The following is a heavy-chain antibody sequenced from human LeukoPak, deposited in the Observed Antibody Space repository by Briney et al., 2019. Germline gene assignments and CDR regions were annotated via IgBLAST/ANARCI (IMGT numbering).Heavy chain of an antibody. CDR2: SDPEDGET. V-gene: IGHV1-24*01. D-gene: IGHD6-6*01. J-gene: IGHJ2*01. Sequence: ASVKVSCKVSGSTLSDLSIHWVRQAPGKGLEYVGGSDPEDGETFHAQNFQGRITITEDTSIDTAYMELSSLRSEDTAVYYCVTDRARLFWYFDVWGRGTLVTVSS. CDR3: VTDRARLFWYFDV. CDR1: GSTLSDLS.